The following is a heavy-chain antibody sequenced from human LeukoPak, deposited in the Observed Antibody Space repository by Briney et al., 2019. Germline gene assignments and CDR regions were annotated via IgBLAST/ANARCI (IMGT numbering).Heavy chain of an antibody. Sequence: SETLSLTCTVSGGSISSSSYYWGWIRQPPGKGLEWIGSIYYSGSTYYNPSLKSRVTISVDTSKNQFSLKLSSVTAADTAVYYCASQGYGSGSRDYWGQGTLVTVSS. CDR1: GGSISSSSYY. CDR2: IYYSGST. CDR3: ASQGYGSGSRDY. V-gene: IGHV4-39*07. D-gene: IGHD3-10*01. J-gene: IGHJ4*02.